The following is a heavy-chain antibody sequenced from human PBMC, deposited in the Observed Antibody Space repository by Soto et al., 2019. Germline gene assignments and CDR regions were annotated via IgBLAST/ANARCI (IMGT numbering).Heavy chain of an antibody. D-gene: IGHD1-26*01. Sequence: QAQLVQSGAEVKKPGSSVKVSCKPSGGTFSGYAVSWVRQAPGQGLEWLGGIIPVFGTVTYAQKFQDRVTISADESTRTAYMQLSSLRSEDTAVYYCARDMGATTPFDYWGQGTLVTVSS. J-gene: IGHJ4*02. CDR2: IIPVFGTV. CDR3: ARDMGATTPFDY. V-gene: IGHV1-69*01. CDR1: GGTFSGYA.